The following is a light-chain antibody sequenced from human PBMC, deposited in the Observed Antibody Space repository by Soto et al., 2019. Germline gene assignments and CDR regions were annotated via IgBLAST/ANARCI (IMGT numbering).Light chain of an antibody. CDR2: DVS. J-gene: IGLJ2*01. CDR3: SSYTSSSTVV. CDR1: SSDVGGYNY. V-gene: IGLV2-14*01. Sequence: QSALTQPASVSGSPGQSITISCTGTSSDVGGYNYVSWYQQHPGKAPKLMIYDVSNRPSGVSNRFSGSKSGNMASLTISGLQYEDEADYYCSSYTSSSTVVFGGGTKLTVL.